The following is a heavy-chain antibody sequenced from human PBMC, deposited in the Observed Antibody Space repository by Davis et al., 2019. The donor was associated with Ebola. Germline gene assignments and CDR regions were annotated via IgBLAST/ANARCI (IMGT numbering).Heavy chain of an antibody. J-gene: IGHJ5*02. Sequence: AASVKVSCKASGGTFSSYAISWVRQAPGQGLEWMGGIIPIFGTANYAQKFQGRVTITADESTSTAYMELSSLRSEDTAVYYCARGSHLEWFIAAWGQGTLVTVSS. CDR1: GGTFSSYA. CDR2: IIPIFGTA. D-gene: IGHD3-3*01. V-gene: IGHV1-69*13. CDR3: ARGSHLEWFIAA.